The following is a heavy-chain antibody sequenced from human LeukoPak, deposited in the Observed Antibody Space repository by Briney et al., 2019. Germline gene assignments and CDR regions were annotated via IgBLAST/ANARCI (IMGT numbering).Heavy chain of an antibody. V-gene: IGHV4-39*07. CDR1: GGSISSSSYY. CDR3: ARMAYYDILTVDY. CDR2: IYYSGST. Sequence: SETLSLTCTVSGGSISSSSYYWGWIRQPPGKGLEWIGSIYYSGSTNYNPSLKSRVTISVDTSKNQFSLKLSSVTAADTAVYYCARMAYYDILTVDYWGQGTLVTVSS. D-gene: IGHD3-9*01. J-gene: IGHJ4*02.